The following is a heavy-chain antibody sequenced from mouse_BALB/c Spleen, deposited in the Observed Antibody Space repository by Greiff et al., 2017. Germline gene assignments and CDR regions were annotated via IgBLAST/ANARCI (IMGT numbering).Heavy chain of an antibody. Sequence: QVQLQQSGAELVRPGASVKLSCKASGYTFTSYWMNWVKQRPEQGLEWIGRIDPYDSETHYNQKFKDKAILTVDKSSSTAYMQLSSLTSEDSAVYYCARYTTVVAGDYAMDYWGQGTSVTVSS. D-gene: IGHD1-1*01. CDR1: GYTFTSYW. J-gene: IGHJ4*01. CDR2: IDPYDSET. CDR3: ARYTTVVAGDYAMDY. V-gene: IGHV1-52*01.